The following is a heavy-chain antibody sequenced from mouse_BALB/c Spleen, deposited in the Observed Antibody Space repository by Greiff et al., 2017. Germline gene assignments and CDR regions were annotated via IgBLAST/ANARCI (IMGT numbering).Heavy chain of an antibody. Sequence: QVQLKQSGPELVKPGASVKISCKASGYTFTSYTMHWVKQRPGQGLEWIGYINPSSGYTEYNQKFKDKTTLTADKSSSTAYMQLSSLTSEDSAVYYCAITTVVGAMDYWGQGTSVTVSS. V-gene: IGHV1-4*02. CDR1: GYTFTSYT. J-gene: IGHJ4*01. CDR3: AITTVVGAMDY. D-gene: IGHD1-1*01. CDR2: INPSSGYT.